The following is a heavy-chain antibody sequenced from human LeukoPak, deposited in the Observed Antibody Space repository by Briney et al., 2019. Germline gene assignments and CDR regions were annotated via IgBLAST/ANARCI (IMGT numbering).Heavy chain of an antibody. Sequence: SETLSLTCTVSGGSISSSSYYWGWIRQPPGKGLEWIGSIYYSGSTYYNPSLKSRVTMSVDTSKNQFSLKLSSVTAADTAVYYCARLTGRNPGIAAHFDYWGQGTLVTVSS. CDR1: GGSISSSSYY. CDR2: IYYSGST. J-gene: IGHJ4*02. D-gene: IGHD6-13*01. V-gene: IGHV4-39*01. CDR3: ARLTGRNPGIAAHFDY.